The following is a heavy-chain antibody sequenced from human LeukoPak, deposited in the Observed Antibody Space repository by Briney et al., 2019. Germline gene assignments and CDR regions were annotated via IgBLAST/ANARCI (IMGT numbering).Heavy chain of an antibody. CDR1: GFTFTSSA. D-gene: IGHD2-2*01. Sequence: SVKVPCKASGFTFTSSAMQWVRQARGQRLEWIGWIVVGSGNTNYAQKFQERVTITRDMSTSTAYMELSSLRSEDTAVYYCAADSSKKVDYYYYYGMDVWGQGTTVTVSS. CDR2: IVVGSGNT. J-gene: IGHJ6*02. V-gene: IGHV1-58*02. CDR3: AADSSKKVDYYYYYGMDV.